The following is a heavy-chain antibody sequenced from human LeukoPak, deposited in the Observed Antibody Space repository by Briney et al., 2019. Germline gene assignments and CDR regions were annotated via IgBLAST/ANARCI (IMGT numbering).Heavy chain of an antibody. CDR3: ARGGLANAFDI. Sequence: PGGSLRLSCAASGFTFSSYSMNWVRQAPGKGLEWVSYISSSSSTIYYADSVKGRFTISRDNAKNSLYLQMNSLRSDDTAVYYCARGGLANAFDIWGQGTMVTVSS. J-gene: IGHJ3*02. V-gene: IGHV3-48*04. CDR2: ISSSSSTI. CDR1: GFTFSSYS.